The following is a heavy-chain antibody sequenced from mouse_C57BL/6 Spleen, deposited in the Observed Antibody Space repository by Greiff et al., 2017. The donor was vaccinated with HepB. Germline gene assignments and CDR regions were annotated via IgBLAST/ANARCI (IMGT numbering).Heavy chain of an antibody. Sequence: VQLQQSGAELVKPGASVKLSCKASGYTFTEYTIHWVKQRSGQGLEWIGWFYPGSGSIKYNEKFKDKATLTADKSSSTVYMELSRLTSEDSAVYFCARHEEGYYGSPRDWYFDVWGTGTTVTGSS. CDR3: ARHEEGYYGSPRDWYFDV. CDR2: FYPGSGSI. J-gene: IGHJ1*03. D-gene: IGHD1-1*01. V-gene: IGHV1-62-2*01. CDR1: GYTFTEYT.